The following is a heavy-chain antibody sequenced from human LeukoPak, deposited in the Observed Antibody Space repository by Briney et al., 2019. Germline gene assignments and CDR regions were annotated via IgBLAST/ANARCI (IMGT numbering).Heavy chain of an antibody. V-gene: IGHV4-30-2*01. D-gene: IGHD7-27*01. J-gene: IGHJ4*02. CDR2: IYPRGST. Sequence: SETLSLTCAVSGGSLSSGSYSWSWIRQPPGKGLEWIGYIYPRGSTYYNPSPKSRVILSLDKSANQFSLNLSSVTAADTAVYYCARFSPRAMGNYLDFWGQGTLVTVSS. CDR3: ARFSPRAMGNYLDF. CDR1: GGSLSSGSYS.